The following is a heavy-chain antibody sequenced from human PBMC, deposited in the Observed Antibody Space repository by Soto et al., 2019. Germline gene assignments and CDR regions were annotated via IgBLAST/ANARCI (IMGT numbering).Heavy chain of an antibody. J-gene: IGHJ3*02. V-gene: IGHV3-20*04. Sequence: GGSLRLSCAASGFTFSSYSMNWVRQAPGKGLEWVSCINCNGSSTGYADSVKGRFTISRDNAKNSLYLQMNSLRADDTAMYYCARVSSSRGARNAFGIWGQGTMVTVSS. CDR2: INCNGSST. CDR1: GFTFSSYS. CDR3: ARVSSSRGARNAFGI.